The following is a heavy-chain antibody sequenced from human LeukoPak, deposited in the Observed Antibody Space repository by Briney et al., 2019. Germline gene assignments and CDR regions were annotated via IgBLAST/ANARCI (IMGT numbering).Heavy chain of an antibody. CDR3: ARAPSEIGGYYPEYFRH. V-gene: IGHV3-74*01. CDR2: IKSDGST. Sequence: GGSLRLSCAASGFTFSSYWIHWVRQAPGKGLVWVSRIKSDGSTNYADSVKGRFTISRDNAKNTVSLQMNNLRAEDTGVYYCARAPSEIGGYYPEYFRHWGQGTLVTVSS. D-gene: IGHD3-22*01. J-gene: IGHJ1*01. CDR1: GFTFSSYW.